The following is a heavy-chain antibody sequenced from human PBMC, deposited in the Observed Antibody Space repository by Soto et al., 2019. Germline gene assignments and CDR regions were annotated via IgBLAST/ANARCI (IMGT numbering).Heavy chain of an antibody. D-gene: IGHD6-6*01. Sequence: QVQLVESGGGVVQPGRSLRLSCAASGFTFSSYAMHWVRQAPGKGLEWVAVISYDGSNKYYADSVKGRFTIYRDNSKNTLYLQMNSLRAEDTAVYYCARGLSSSDFDYWGQGTLVTVSS. CDR3: ARGLSSSDFDY. V-gene: IGHV3-30-3*01. CDR1: GFTFSSYA. CDR2: ISYDGSNK. J-gene: IGHJ4*02.